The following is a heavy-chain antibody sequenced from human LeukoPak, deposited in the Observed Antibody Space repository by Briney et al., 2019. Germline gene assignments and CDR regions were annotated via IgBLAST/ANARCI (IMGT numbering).Heavy chain of an antibody. D-gene: IGHD3-22*01. J-gene: IGHJ4*02. CDR1: GYTLTELS. V-gene: IGHV1-24*01. Sequence: ASVKVSCKVSGYTLTELSMHWVRQAPGKGLEWMGGFDPEDGETIYAQKFQGRVTMTEDTSTDTAYMELSSLRSEDTAVYYCATVSARGYYPWYFDYWGQGTLVTVSS. CDR3: ATVSARGYYPWYFDY. CDR2: FDPEDGET.